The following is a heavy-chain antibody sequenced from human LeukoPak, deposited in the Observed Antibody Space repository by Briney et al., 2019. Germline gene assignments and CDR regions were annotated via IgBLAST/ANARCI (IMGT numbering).Heavy chain of an antibody. CDR1: GYSISSGYY. Sequence: SETLSLTCTVSGYSISSGYYWGWIRQPPGKGLEWIGSIYHSGSTYYNPSLKSRVTISIDTSKNQFSLKLRSVTAADTAVYYCARGRGYSYGLAYWGQGTLVTVSS. CDR2: IYHSGST. V-gene: IGHV4-38-2*02. J-gene: IGHJ4*02. D-gene: IGHD5-18*01. CDR3: ARGRGYSYGLAY.